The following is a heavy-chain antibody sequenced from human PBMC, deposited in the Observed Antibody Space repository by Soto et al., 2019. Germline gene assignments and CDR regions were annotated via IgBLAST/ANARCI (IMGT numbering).Heavy chain of an antibody. Sequence: EVHRVGSWGGLVQPGGFRRLSCAASGFSFSSFTMNWVRQSPGKGLEWISYMTASGGTMVYADSVRGRFPISRDNAKDSLYLQMNSLRPEDTAVYYCVREDYYVSGPPDYWGRGTLVTVSS. J-gene: IGHJ4*02. CDR1: GFSFSSFT. V-gene: IGHV3-48*01. CDR3: VREDYYVSGPPDY. D-gene: IGHD3-10*01. CDR2: MTASGGTM.